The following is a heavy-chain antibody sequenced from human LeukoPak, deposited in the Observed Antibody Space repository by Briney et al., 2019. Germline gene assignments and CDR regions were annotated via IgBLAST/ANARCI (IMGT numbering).Heavy chain of an antibody. CDR2: IYTSGST. CDR3: ARDLDYGSGSYYSLSWFDP. J-gene: IGHJ5*02. V-gene: IGHV4-61*02. Sequence: SETLSLTCTVSAGSISSGSYYWSWIRQPAGKGLEWIGLIYTSGSTNYNPSLKSRVTMSVDTSKNQFSLKLSSVTAADTAVYYCARDLDYGSGSYYSLSWFDPWGQGTLVTVSS. D-gene: IGHD3-10*01. CDR1: AGSISSGSYY.